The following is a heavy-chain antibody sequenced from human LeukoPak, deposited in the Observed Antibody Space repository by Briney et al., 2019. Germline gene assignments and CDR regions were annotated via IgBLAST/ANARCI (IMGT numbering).Heavy chain of an antibody. CDR3: ASESYYYDSSGYYSGY. CDR1: GFTFSSYW. D-gene: IGHD3-22*01. J-gene: IGHJ4*02. Sequence: PGGSLRLSCAASGFTFSSYWMSWVRQAPGKGLEWVANIKQDGSEKYYVDSVKGRFTISRDNAKNSLYLQMNSLRAEDTAVYYCASESYYYDSSGYYSGYWGQGTLVTVSS. V-gene: IGHV3-7*01. CDR2: IKQDGSEK.